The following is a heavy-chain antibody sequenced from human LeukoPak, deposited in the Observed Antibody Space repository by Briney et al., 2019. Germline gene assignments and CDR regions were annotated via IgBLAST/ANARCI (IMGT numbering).Heavy chain of an antibody. CDR1: GFTFSSYA. D-gene: IGHD3-22*01. V-gene: IGHV3-23*01. J-gene: IGHJ4*02. CDR3: ASTRAYDSSGYYYGDY. Sequence: GGSLRLSCAASGFTFSSYAMSWVRQAPGKGLEWVSAISGSGGTTYYADSLKGRFTISRDNSKNTLYLQMNSLRAEDTAVYYCASTRAYDSSGYYYGDYWGQGTLVTVSS. CDR2: ISGSGGTT.